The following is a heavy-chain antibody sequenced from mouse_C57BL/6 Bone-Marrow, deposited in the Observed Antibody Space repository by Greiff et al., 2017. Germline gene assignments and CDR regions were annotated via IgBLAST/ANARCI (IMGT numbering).Heavy chain of an antibody. CDR3: ARTVCCDY. Sequence: QVQLQQPGAELVKPGASVKLSCKASGYTFTSYWMQWVKQGPGQGLEWIGEIDPSDSYTNYNQKFKGKATLAVDTSSSTAYMQLCSLTSEDSAVYDCARTVCCDYWGQGTTLTVSS. D-gene: IGHD1-1*01. V-gene: IGHV1-50*01. CDR2: IDPSDSYT. CDR1: GYTFTSYW. J-gene: IGHJ2*01.